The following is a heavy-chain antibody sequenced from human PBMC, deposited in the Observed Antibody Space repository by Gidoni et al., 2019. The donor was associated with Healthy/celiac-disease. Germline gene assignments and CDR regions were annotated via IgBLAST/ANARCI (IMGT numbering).Heavy chain of an antibody. Sequence: QVQLVESGGGWVKPGGSLRLSCEASGSTSRDYYMSWIRQAPGKGLGWVSYISSSGSTIYYADSVKGRFTISRDNAKNSLYLQMNSLRAEDTAVYYCARDLAVAVFPGYWGQGTLVTVSS. CDR3: ARDLAVAVFPGY. J-gene: IGHJ4*02. CDR2: ISSSGSTI. D-gene: IGHD6-19*01. CDR1: GSTSRDYY. V-gene: IGHV3-11*01.